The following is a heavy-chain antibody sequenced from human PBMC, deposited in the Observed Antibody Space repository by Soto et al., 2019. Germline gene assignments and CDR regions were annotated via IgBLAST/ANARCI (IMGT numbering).Heavy chain of an antibody. J-gene: IGHJ4*02. V-gene: IGHV3-23*01. CDR1: GFSFRNYA. CDR3: AKEAEENENVPIPGDN. D-gene: IGHD1-1*01. Sequence: GGSLRLSCAASGFSFRNYAMTWVRQAPGKGLEWVSGLSGSGTMRYYADSVRGRFIISRDNAKNTLFLQMDNLRVEDSAVCYCAKEAEENENVPIPGDNWGQGTPVTVSS. CDR2: LSGSGTMR.